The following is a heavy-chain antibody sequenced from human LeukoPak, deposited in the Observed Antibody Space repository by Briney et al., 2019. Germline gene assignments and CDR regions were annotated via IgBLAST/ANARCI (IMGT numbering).Heavy chain of an antibody. CDR3: ARVEYSSGWYY. Sequence: GGSLRLSCAASGFTFSDYYMSWIRQAPGKGLEWVSYISSSGSTIYYADSVKGRITISRDNAQNSLYLQMNSLRAEDTAVYYCARVEYSSGWYYWGQGTLVTVPS. CDR1: GFTFSDYY. D-gene: IGHD6-19*01. V-gene: IGHV3-11*01. J-gene: IGHJ4*02. CDR2: ISSSGSTI.